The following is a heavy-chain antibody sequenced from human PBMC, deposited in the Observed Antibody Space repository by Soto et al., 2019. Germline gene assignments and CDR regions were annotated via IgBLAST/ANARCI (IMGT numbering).Heavy chain of an antibody. J-gene: IGHJ5*02. CDR3: ARAPYDSSGT. V-gene: IGHV4-59*01. CDR2: IYYSGST. CDR1: GGSISSYY. Sequence: QVQLQESGPGLVKPSETLSLTCTVSGGSISSYYWSWIRQPPGKGLEWIGYIYYSGSTNYNPSLKSRVTISVDTSKNQFSLKLSSVTAADTAVYYCARAPYDSSGTWGQGTLVTVSS. D-gene: IGHD3-22*01.